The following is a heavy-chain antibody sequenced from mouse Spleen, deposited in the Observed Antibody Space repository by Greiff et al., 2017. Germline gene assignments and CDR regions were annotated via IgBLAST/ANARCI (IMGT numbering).Heavy chain of an antibody. CDR3: ARGGYWGWFAY. D-gene: IGHD2-3*01. Sequence: DVQLQESGPGLVKPSQSLSLTCSVTGYSITSGYYWNWIRQFPGNKLEWMGYISYDGSNNYNPSLKNRISITRDTSKNQFFLKLNSVTTEDTATYYCARGGYWGWFAYWGQGTLVTVSA. J-gene: IGHJ3*01. V-gene: IGHV3-6*01. CDR2: ISYDGSN. CDR1: GYSITSGYY.